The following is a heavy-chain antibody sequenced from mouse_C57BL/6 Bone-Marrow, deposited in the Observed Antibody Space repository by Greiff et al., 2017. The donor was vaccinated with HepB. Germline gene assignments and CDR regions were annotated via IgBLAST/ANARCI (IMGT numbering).Heavy chain of an antibody. CDR2: IDPSDSYT. V-gene: IGHV1-59*01. J-gene: IGHJ4*01. D-gene: IGHD2-3*01. CDR3: ARGGWLLNYYAMDY. Sequence: QVHVKQSGAELVRPGTSVKLSCKASGYTFTSYWMHWVKQRPGQGLEWIGVIDPSDSYTNYNQKFKGKATLTVDTSSSTAYMQLSSLTSEDSAVYYCARGGWLLNYYAMDYWGQGTSVTVSS. CDR1: GYTFTSYW.